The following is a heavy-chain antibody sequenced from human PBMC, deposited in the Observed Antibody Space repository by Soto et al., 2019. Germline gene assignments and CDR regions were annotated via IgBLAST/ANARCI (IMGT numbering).Heavy chain of an antibody. CDR3: ARGSATGTRLFGP. CDR2: ISYRGST. V-gene: IGHV4-31*03. CDR1: GGSINSGAYY. Sequence: QVQLQESGPGLVKPSQTLSLTCTVSGGSINSGAYYWSWVRQHPGKGLEWIGYISYRGSTYYNPSLKRRVNISVDTSKREFSLTLNSVTAADPALYYCARGSATGTRLFGPCGQGTLGTSSA. D-gene: IGHD2-2*01. J-gene: IGHJ5*02.